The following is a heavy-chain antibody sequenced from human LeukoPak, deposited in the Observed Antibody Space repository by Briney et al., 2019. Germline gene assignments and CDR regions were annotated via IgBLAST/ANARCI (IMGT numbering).Heavy chain of an antibody. Sequence: ASVKVSCKASGYTFSNYLMHWVRQAPGQGLEWVGVINPSGSRTTYAQKFQGRVTMTRDTSTSTVYMEVSSLRSEDTAVYYCARDCGDGGDRDYWGQGTLVTVSS. CDR3: ARDCGDGGDRDY. D-gene: IGHD2-21*01. J-gene: IGHJ4*02. CDR1: GYTFSNYL. V-gene: IGHV1-46*01. CDR2: INPSGSRT.